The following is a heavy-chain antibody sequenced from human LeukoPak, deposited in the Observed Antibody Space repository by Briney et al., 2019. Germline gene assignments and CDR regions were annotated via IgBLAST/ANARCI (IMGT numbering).Heavy chain of an antibody. J-gene: IGHJ6*02. D-gene: IGHD1-26*01. CDR2: ISASGGST. Sequence: GGSLRLSCAASGFTFSSSAMSWVRQVPGKGLEWVSGISASGGSTSYADSVRGRFTISRDNSKNTLYVQMNSLRDEDTAVYYCAKGGTGGSYSSAHYYGMDVWGQGTTVTVSS. CDR3: AKGGTGGSYSSAHYYGMDV. V-gene: IGHV3-23*01. CDR1: GFTFSSSA.